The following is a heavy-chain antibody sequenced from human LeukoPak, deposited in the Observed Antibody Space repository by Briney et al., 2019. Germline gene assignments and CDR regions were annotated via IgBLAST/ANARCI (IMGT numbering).Heavy chain of an antibody. V-gene: IGHV3-9*01. CDR3: AKLGSGSSTDY. D-gene: IGHD3-10*01. J-gene: IGHJ4*02. CDR1: GFTFSSYA. CDR2: ISWNSGSI. Sequence: GGSLRLSCAASGFTFSSYAMSWVRQAPGKGLEWVSGISWNSGSIGYADSVKGRFTISRDNAKNSLYLQMNSLRAEDTALYYCAKLGSGSSTDYWGQGTLVTVSS.